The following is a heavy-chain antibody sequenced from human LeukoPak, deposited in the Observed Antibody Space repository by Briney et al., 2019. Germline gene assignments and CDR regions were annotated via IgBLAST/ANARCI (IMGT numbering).Heavy chain of an antibody. CDR1: GGSFSGYY. V-gene: IGHV4-39*01. D-gene: IGHD2-2*01. CDR3: ARPYCSSTSCYFGAFDP. CDR2: IYYSGST. Sequence: KPSETLSLTCAVYGGSFSGYYWGWIRQPPGKGLEWIGSIYYSGSTYYNPSLKSRVTISVDTSKNQFSLKLSSVTAADTAVYYCARPYCSSTSCYFGAFDPWGQGTLVTVSP. J-gene: IGHJ5*02.